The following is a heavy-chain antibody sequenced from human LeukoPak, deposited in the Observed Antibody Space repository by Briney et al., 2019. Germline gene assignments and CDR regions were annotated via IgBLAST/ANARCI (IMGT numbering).Heavy chain of an antibody. CDR3: ARCIAAMQWLED. CDR1: GGSISSYY. Sequence: SETLSLTCTVSGGSISSYYWSWIRQPPGKGLEWIGYIYTSGSTNYNPSLKSRVTISVDTSKNQFSLKLSSVTAADTAVYYCARCIAAMQWLEDRGQGTLVTVSS. J-gene: IGHJ4*02. CDR2: IYTSGST. D-gene: IGHD6-19*01. V-gene: IGHV4-4*09.